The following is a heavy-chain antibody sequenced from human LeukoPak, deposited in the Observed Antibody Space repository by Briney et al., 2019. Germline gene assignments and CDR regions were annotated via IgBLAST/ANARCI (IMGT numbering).Heavy chain of an antibody. Sequence: GGSLRLSCAASGFTFDDYGMSWVRQAPGKGLEWVSGINWNGGSTGYADSVKGRFTISRDNAKNSLYLQMNSLRAEDTALYYCARDRGYSGYDPTYYYDSSGYYFDYWGQGTLVTVSS. V-gene: IGHV3-20*04. J-gene: IGHJ4*02. CDR2: INWNGGST. CDR1: GFTFDDYG. CDR3: ARDRGYSGYDPTYYYDSSGYYFDY. D-gene: IGHD3-22*01.